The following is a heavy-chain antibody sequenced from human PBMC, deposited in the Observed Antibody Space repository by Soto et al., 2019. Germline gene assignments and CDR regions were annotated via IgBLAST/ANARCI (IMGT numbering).Heavy chain of an antibody. J-gene: IGHJ4*02. CDR1: GGSISTSNW. CDR3: ARWGYCSSTSCYSAFDY. D-gene: IGHD2-2*01. Sequence: SETLSLTCAVSGGSISTSNWWSWVRQPPGKGLEWIGEVYRTGSTNYNPSLESRLTISVDKSKNQFSLKLTSVTASDTAMYYCARWGYCSSTSCYSAFDYWGQGTLVTVSS. V-gene: IGHV4-4*02. CDR2: VYRTGST.